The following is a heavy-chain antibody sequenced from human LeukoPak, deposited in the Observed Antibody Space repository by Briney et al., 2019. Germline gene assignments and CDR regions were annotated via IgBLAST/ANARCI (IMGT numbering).Heavy chain of an antibody. CDR1: GCSISSYY. CDR2: IYYSGST. J-gene: IGHJ3*02. D-gene: IGHD4-23*01. Sequence: VKPSETLSLTCTVSGCSISSYYWSWIRQPAGKGLEWIGSIYYSGSTYYNPSLKSRVTISVDTSKNQFSLKLSSVTAADTAVYYCARHIRGGNSNAFDIWGQGTMVTVSS. V-gene: IGHV4-59*05. CDR3: ARHIRGGNSNAFDI.